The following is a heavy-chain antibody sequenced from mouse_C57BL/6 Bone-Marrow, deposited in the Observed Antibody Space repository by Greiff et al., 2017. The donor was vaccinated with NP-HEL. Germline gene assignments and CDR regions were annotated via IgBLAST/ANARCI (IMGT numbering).Heavy chain of an antibody. J-gene: IGHJ1*03. CDR3: ARGGYYSNYYWYFDV. D-gene: IGHD2-5*01. V-gene: IGHV1-64*01. CDR2: IHPNSGST. CDR1: GYTFTSYW. Sequence: VQLQQPGAELVKPGASVKLSCKASGYTFTSYWMHWVKQRPGQGLEWIGMIHPNSGSTNYNEKFKSKATLTVDKSSSTAYMQLSSLTSEDSAVYYCARGGYYSNYYWYFDVWGTGTTVTVSS.